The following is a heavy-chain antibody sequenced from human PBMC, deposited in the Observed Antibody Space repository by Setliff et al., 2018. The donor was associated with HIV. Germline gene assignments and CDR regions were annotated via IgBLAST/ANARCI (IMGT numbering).Heavy chain of an antibody. Sequence: PGESLKISCKGSGYSFITYWIGWVRQRPGKGLEWMGIMNPDGSNTRYSPSFQGQVTISVDESISTAYLQWSSLKASDTAFYYCARHVLVTRDVRYFDYWGQGTLVTVSS. V-gene: IGHV5-51*01. CDR2: MNPDGSNT. CDR1: GYSFITYW. J-gene: IGHJ4*02. CDR3: ARHVLVTRDVRYFDY. D-gene: IGHD2-21*02.